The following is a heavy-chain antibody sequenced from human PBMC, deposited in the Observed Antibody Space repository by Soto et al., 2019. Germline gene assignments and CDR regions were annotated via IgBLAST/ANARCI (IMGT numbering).Heavy chain of an antibody. Sequence: GESLKISCKGSGDIFANYWIGWVRQLPGKGLEWMGIIYAGDSDTRYSPSFQGRVTISADKSISTAFLQWSSLEASDTAMYYCATRGQWELLPLDSWGQGTLVTAPQ. J-gene: IGHJ4*02. D-gene: IGHD1-26*01. V-gene: IGHV5-51*01. CDR2: IYAGDSDT. CDR1: GDIFANYW. CDR3: ATRGQWELLPLDS.